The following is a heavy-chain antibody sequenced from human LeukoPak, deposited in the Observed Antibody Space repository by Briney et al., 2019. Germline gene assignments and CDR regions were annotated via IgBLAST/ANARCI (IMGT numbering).Heavy chain of an antibody. CDR2: ISSSSSYI. CDR1: GFTFSSYS. CDR3: ARELRYFDWSFDY. J-gene: IGHJ4*02. Sequence: TGGSLRLSCAASGFTFSSYSMNWVRQAPGKGLEWVSSISSSSSYIYYADSVKGRFTISRDNAKNSLYLQMNSLRAEDTAVYYCARELRYFDWSFDYWGQGTLVTVSS. D-gene: IGHD3-9*01. V-gene: IGHV3-21*01.